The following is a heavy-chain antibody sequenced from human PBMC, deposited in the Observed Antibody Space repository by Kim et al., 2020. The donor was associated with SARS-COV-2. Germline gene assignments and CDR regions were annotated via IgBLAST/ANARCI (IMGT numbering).Heavy chain of an antibody. V-gene: IGHV4-39*01. J-gene: IGHJ3*02. D-gene: IGHD6-19*01. Sequence: SIESRVTISGDTSKNQVSLKLSSVTAADAAVYYCARLLGGSSGWDDAFDIWGQGTMVTVSS. CDR3: ARLLGGSSGWDDAFDI.